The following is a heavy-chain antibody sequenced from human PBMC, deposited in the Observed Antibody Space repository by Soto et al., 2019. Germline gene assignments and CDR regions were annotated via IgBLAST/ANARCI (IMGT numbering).Heavy chain of an antibody. CDR3: ARGSDYYDSSGYYTFDY. V-gene: IGHV4-59*01. CDR2: IYYSGST. D-gene: IGHD3-22*01. Sequence: PSETLSLTCTVSGGSISSYYWSWIRQPPGKGLEWIGYIYYSGSTNYNPSLKSRVTISVDTSKNQFSLKLSSVTAADTAVYYCARGSDYYDSSGYYTFDYWGQGTLVTVSS. CDR1: GGSISSYY. J-gene: IGHJ4*02.